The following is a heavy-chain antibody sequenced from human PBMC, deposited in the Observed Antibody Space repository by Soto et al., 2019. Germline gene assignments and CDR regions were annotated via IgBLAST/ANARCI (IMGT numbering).Heavy chain of an antibody. D-gene: IGHD6-6*01. V-gene: IGHV4-39*01. J-gene: IGHJ4*02. CDR3: ARGPPQIAARPFDY. Sequence: SETLSLTCTVSGGTISSSSYYWGWIRQPPGKGLEWIGSIYYSGSTYYNPSLKSRVTISVDTSRNQFSLKLSSVTAADTAVYYCARGPPQIAARPFDYWGQGTLVTVSS. CDR1: GGTISSSSYY. CDR2: IYYSGST.